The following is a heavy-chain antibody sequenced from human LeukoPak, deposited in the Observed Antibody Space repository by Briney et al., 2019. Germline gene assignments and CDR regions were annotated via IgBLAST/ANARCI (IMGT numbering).Heavy chain of an antibody. V-gene: IGHV1-24*01. CDR3: ARPADAGDWFDP. Sequence: ASVKVSCKVSGYTLTELSMHWVRQAPGKGLEWMGGFDPEDGETIYAQKFQGRVTMTEDTSTDTAYMELSSLRSEDTAVYYCARPADAGDWFDPWGQGTLVTVSS. CDR1: GYTLTELS. CDR2: FDPEDGET. J-gene: IGHJ5*02. D-gene: IGHD2-2*01.